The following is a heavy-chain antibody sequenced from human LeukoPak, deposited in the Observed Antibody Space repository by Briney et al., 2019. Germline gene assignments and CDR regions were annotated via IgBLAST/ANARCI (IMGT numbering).Heavy chain of an antibody. V-gene: IGHV4-34*01. Sequence: PSETLSLTCAVSGGSISSGGYYWSWIRQPPGKGLEWIGEINHSGSTNYNPSLKSRVTISVDTSKNQFSLKLSSVTAADTAVYYCARELTGKSLGYWGQGTLVTVSS. J-gene: IGHJ4*02. D-gene: IGHD7-27*01. CDR3: ARELTGKSLGY. CDR2: INHSGST. CDR1: GGSISSGGYY.